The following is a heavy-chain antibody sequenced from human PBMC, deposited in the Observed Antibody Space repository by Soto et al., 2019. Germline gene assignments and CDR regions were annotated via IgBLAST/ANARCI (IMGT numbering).Heavy chain of an antibody. J-gene: IGHJ4*02. Sequence: EVQLVESGGDLVQPGGSLRLSCAASGFTFSNYPMHWVRQTPGKGLEYVSAISGAGSSTYYANSVRDRFTISRDNSRNTLYLQMGSLRAEDMAVYYCVREPPAGSNDYWGQGTLVTVSS. CDR2: ISGAGSST. V-gene: IGHV3-64*01. CDR3: VREPPAGSNDY. D-gene: IGHD3-10*01. CDR1: GFTFSNYP.